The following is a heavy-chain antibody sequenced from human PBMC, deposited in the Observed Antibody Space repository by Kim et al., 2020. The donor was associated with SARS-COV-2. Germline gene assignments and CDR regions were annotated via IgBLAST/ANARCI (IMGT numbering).Heavy chain of an antibody. J-gene: IGHJ6*02. CDR1: DDSVSYYF. CDR2: IYDSGRT. CDR3: ARQKGTSSYFYYYGLDV. D-gene: IGHD6-6*01. Sequence: SETLSLTCTVSDDSVSYYFWSWIRQPPGKGLEWIGHIYDSGRTRYNPPLKSRVSISVDTSKNQFSLKLRSVTAADTAVYYCARQKGTSSYFYYYGLDVWGQGTTVTVSS. V-gene: IGHV4-59*08.